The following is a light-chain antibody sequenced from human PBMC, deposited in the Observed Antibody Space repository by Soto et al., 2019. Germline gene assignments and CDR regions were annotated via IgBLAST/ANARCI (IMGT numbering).Light chain of an antibody. CDR3: CSDAGKYTWV. CDR2: EVN. Sequence: QSALTQPRSVSGSLGQSVTISCAGTRSDVGGYNYVSWYQQLPGTAPNLMIYEVNKRPSGGPDRFSGSKSGNTASLTISGHQAEDESDYYCCSDAGKYTWVFGTGTKVTVL. V-gene: IGLV2-11*01. J-gene: IGLJ1*01. CDR1: RSDVGGYNY.